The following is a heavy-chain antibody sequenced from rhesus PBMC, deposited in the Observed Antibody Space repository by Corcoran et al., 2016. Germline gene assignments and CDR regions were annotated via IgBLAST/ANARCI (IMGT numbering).Heavy chain of an antibody. D-gene: IGHD6-25*01. CDR1: GGSISDSYR. CDR3: AIGYSGSSFDY. J-gene: IGHJ4*01. Sequence: QVQLQESGPGVVKPSENLSLTCAVSGGSISDSYRWSWIRQPPGKGLEWSGYIYGSSTSTNSNPSLNSRVTISKDPSKNQFSLELSSVAAADTAVDYCAIGYSGSSFDYWGQGVLVTVSS. CDR2: IYGSSTST. V-gene: IGHV4S10*01.